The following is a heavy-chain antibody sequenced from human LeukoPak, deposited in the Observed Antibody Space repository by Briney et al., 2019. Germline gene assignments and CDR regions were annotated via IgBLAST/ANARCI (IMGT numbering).Heavy chain of an antibody. J-gene: IGHJ4*02. Sequence: GGSLRLSCAASGATFSSYEMNWVRQAPGKGLEWVSYISSSGSNIYYADSVKGRFTISRDNAKNSLYLQMNSLRAEDTAVYYWARGWISDSFDYWGQGTLVTVSS. CDR3: ARGWISDSFDY. V-gene: IGHV3-48*03. CDR2: ISSSGSNI. CDR1: GATFSSYE. D-gene: IGHD5-12*01.